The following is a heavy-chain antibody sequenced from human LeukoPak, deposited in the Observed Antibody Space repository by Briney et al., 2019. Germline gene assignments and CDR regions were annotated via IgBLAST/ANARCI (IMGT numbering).Heavy chain of an antibody. Sequence: GGSLRLSCAASGFTVSSNYMSWVRQAPGKGLEWVSVIYSGGSTYYAESVKGRFTISRDNSKNTLYLQMNSLRAEDTAVYYCAKDLVRVTANSYWGQGTLVTVSS. CDR1: GFTVSSNY. D-gene: IGHD2-21*02. J-gene: IGHJ4*02. V-gene: IGHV3-53*01. CDR2: IYSGGST. CDR3: AKDLVRVTANSY.